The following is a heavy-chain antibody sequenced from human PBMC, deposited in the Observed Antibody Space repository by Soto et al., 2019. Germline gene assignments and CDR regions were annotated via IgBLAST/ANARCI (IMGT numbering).Heavy chain of an antibody. V-gene: IGHV1-69*06. CDR3: ATARYDYVWGSYRSDAFDI. Sequence: SVKVSRRASGGTFSSYAISWVRQAPGQGLEWMGGIIPIFGTANYAQKFQGRVTMTEDTSTDTAYMELSSLRSEDTAVYYCATARYDYVWGSYRSDAFDIWGQGTMVTVSS. CDR1: GGTFSSYA. J-gene: IGHJ3*02. CDR2: IIPIFGTA. D-gene: IGHD3-16*02.